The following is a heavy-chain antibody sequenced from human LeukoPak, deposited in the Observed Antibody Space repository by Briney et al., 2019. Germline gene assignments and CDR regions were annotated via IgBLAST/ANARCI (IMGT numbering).Heavy chain of an antibody. CDR1: GGSNSSSSYY. J-gene: IGHJ6*02. Sequence: TSETLSLTCTVSGGSNSSSSYYWGWIRQPPGKGLEWIGSIYYSGSTYYNPSLKSRVTISVDTSKNQFSLKLSSVTAADTAVYYCARTYYDFWSGYYTLYGMDVWGQGTTVTVSS. D-gene: IGHD3-3*01. V-gene: IGHV4-39*01. CDR3: ARTYYDFWSGYYTLYGMDV. CDR2: IYYSGST.